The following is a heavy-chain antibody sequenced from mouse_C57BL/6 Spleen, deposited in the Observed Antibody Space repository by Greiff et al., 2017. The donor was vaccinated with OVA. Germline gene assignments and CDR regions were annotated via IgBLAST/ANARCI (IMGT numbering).Heavy chain of an antibody. V-gene: IGHV5-4*03. D-gene: IGHD4-1*01. J-gene: IGHJ2*01. CDR1: GFTFSSYA. Sequence: EVKVVESGGGLVKPGGSLKLSCAASGFTFSSYAMSWVRQTPEKRLEWVATISDGGSYTYYPDNVKGRFTISRDNAKNNLYLQMSHLKSEDTAMYYCARGLGRGDFDYWGQGTTLTVSS. CDR2: ISDGGSYT. CDR3: ARGLGRGDFDY.